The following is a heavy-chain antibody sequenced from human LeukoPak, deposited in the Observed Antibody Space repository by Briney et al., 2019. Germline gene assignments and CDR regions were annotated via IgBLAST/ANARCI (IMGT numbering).Heavy chain of an antibody. CDR1: GFTFSDYY. V-gene: IGHV3-11*04. D-gene: IGHD5-12*01. Sequence: PGGSLRLSCAASGFTFSDYYMSWIRQAPGKGLEWVSYISSSGSTIYYADSVKGRFTISRDNAKNSLYLQMNSLRAEDTAVYYCARDWGSGYDENAFDIWGQGTMVTVSS. J-gene: IGHJ3*02. CDR2: ISSSGSTI. CDR3: ARDWGSGYDENAFDI.